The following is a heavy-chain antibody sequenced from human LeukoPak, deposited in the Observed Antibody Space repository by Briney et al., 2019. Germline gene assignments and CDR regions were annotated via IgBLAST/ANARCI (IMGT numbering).Heavy chain of an antibody. CDR1: GFTFSSYA. CDR2: ISGSGGST. D-gene: IGHD1-14*01. J-gene: IGHJ1*01. V-gene: IGHV3-23*01. Sequence: GGSLRLSCAASGFTFSSYAMSWVRQAPGKGLEWVSVISGSGGSTYYADSVKGRFTISRDNARNSLYLQMNSLRAEDTAVYYCARGNQWDVAEYSQHWGQGTLVTVSS. CDR3: ARGNQWDVAEYSQH.